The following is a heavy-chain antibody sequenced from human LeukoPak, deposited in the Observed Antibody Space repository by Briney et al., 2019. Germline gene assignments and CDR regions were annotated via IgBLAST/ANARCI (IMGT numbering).Heavy chain of an antibody. J-gene: IGHJ3*02. CDR1: GGTFSSYA. CDR3: ASIAAAAPGAFDI. CDR2: IIPIFGTA. D-gene: IGHD6-13*01. V-gene: IGHV1-69*05. Sequence: SVKVSCKASGGTFSSYAISWVRQAPGQGLEWMGGIIPIFGTANYAQKFQGRVTITTDESTSTAYMELSSLRSEDTAVYYCASIAAAAPGAFDIWGQGTMVTVSS.